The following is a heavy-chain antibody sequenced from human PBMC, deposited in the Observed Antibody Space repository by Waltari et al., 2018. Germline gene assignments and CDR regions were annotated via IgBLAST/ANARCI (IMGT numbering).Heavy chain of an antibody. Sequence: QVQLVESGGGVVQPGGSLRLSCAASGFTFSSYGMHWVRQAPGKGLKWVAFIRYDGSNKYYADSVKGRFTISRDNSKNTLYLQMNSLRAEDTAVYYCAKGRCSGGSCYFSDYWGQGTLVTVSS. J-gene: IGHJ4*02. V-gene: IGHV3-30*02. CDR1: GFTFSSYG. D-gene: IGHD2-15*01. CDR2: IRYDGSNK. CDR3: AKGRCSGGSCYFSDY.